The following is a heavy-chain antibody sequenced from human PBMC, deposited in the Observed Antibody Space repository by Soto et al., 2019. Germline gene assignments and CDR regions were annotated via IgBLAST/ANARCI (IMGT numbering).Heavy chain of an antibody. D-gene: IGHD3-16*02. Sequence: QVQLQQWGAGLLKPSETLSLTCAVYGGSFSGYYWSWIRQPPGKGLEWIGEINHSGRTNYNPSLKRRVTISVVPSKNQFSLKLSSVTAADTAVYDCARGKEYYDYVWGSYRSLNWFDPWGQGTLVTVSS. J-gene: IGHJ5*02. V-gene: IGHV4-34*01. CDR3: ARGKEYYDYVWGSYRSLNWFDP. CDR2: INHSGRT. CDR1: GGSFSGYY.